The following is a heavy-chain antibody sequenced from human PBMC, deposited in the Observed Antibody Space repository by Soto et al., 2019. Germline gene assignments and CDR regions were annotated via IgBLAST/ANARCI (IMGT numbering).Heavy chain of an antibody. J-gene: IGHJ4*02. CDR1: GGSISSYY. CDR3: ARFVGCGDSFDY. D-gene: IGHD4-17*01. V-gene: IGHV4-59*01. CDR2: IYYSGST. Sequence: SETLSLTCTVSGGSISSYYWSWIRQPPGKGLEWIGYIYYSGSTNYNPSLKSRVTISVDTSKDQFSLKLSSVTAADTAVYYCARFVGCGDSFDYWGQGTLVTVSS.